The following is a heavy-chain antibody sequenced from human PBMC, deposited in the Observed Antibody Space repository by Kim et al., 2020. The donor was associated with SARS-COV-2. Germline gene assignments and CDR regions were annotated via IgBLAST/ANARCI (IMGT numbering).Heavy chain of an antibody. D-gene: IGHD3-22*01. Sequence: SVKVSCKASGGTFSSYAISWVRQAPGQGLEWMGGIIPIFGTANYAQKFHGRVTITADESTSTAYMELSSLRSEDTAVYYCARARYYYDSSGYYYYFDYWGQGTLVTVSS. V-gene: IGHV1-69*13. CDR3: ARARYYYDSSGYYYYFDY. J-gene: IGHJ4*02. CDR1: GGTFSSYA. CDR2: IIPIFGTA.